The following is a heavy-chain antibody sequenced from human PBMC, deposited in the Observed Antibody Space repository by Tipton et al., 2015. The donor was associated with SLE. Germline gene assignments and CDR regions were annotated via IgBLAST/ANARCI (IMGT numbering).Heavy chain of an antibody. J-gene: IGHJ6*03. Sequence: SLRLSCAASGFTFSDHYMDWVRQAPGKGLEWVSVIYSGGSTYYADSVKGRFTISRDNSKNTLYLQMNSLRAEDTAVYYCARDSGTLYYYYYYMDVWGKGTTVTVSS. CDR3: ARDSGTLYYYYYYMDV. V-gene: IGHV3-53*01. CDR2: IYSGGST. CDR1: GFTFSDHY. D-gene: IGHD1-26*01.